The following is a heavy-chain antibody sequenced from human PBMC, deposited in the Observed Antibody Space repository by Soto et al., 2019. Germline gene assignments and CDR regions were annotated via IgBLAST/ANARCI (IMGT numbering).Heavy chain of an antibody. Sequence: GASVKVSCKASGYTFTSYYMHWVRQAPVQGLEWMGIINPSGGSTSYAQKFQGRVTMTRETSTSTVYMELSSLRSEDTAVYYCARESFLEPLGYYYGMDVWGQGTTVTVS. CDR3: ARESFLEPLGYYYGMDV. J-gene: IGHJ6*02. CDR1: GYTFTSYY. D-gene: IGHD1-1*01. V-gene: IGHV1-46*01. CDR2: INPSGGST.